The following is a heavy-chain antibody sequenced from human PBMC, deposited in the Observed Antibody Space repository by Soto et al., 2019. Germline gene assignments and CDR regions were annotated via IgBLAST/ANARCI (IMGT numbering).Heavy chain of an antibody. CDR2: INWNGVNV. D-gene: IGHD2-2*01. Sequence: PGGSLRFSCAASGFTFDDYTMHWVRQAPGKGLEWVSSINWNGVNVAYADSVKGRFTISRDNAKNSLYLQMNSVRPEDTALYYCAKEGYCSITSCRYFDYWGQGTLVTVSS. CDR1: GFTFDDYT. V-gene: IGHV3-9*01. J-gene: IGHJ4*02. CDR3: AKEGYCSITSCRYFDY.